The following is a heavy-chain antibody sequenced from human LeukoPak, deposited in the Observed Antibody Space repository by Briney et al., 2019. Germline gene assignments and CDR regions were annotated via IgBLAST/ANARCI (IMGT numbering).Heavy chain of an antibody. CDR2: IIPILGIA. CDR1: GYTFTSYG. Sequence: SVKVSCKASGYTFTSYGISWVRQAPGQGLEWMGRIIPILGIANYAQKFQGRVTITADKSTSTAYMELSSLRSEDTAVYYCASPIPYGDYSRSDYWGQGTLVTVSS. D-gene: IGHD4-17*01. J-gene: IGHJ4*02. V-gene: IGHV1-69*04. CDR3: ASPIPYGDYSRSDY.